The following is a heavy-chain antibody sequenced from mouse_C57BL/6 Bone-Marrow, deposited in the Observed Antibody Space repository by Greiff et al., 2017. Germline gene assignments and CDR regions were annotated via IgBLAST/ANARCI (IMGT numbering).Heavy chain of an antibody. CDR1: GYTFTDYA. D-gene: IGHD2-4*01. Sequence: VQLQQSGPELVRPGVSVKISCKGSGYTFTDYAMHWVKQSHAKSLEWIGVISTYYGDASYNQKIKDKATMTVDKSSSTAYMQISSLTSEDSAVYYCARSTPLYNDYDEDAMDYWGQGTSVTVSA. CDR2: ISTYYGDA. J-gene: IGHJ4*01. CDR3: ARSTPLYNDYDEDAMDY. V-gene: IGHV1-67*01.